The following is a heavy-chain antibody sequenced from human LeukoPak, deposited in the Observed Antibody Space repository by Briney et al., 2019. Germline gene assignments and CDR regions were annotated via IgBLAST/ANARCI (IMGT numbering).Heavy chain of an antibody. CDR1: GFSFNNYA. Sequence: GGSLRLSCAASGFSFNNYAMTWVRLAPGKGLEWVSYISSSSSTIYYADSVKGRFTISRDNAKNSLYLQMNSLRAEDTAVYYCARDSSSWSNYWGQGTLVTVSS. CDR2: ISSSSSTI. V-gene: IGHV3-48*04. J-gene: IGHJ4*02. CDR3: ARDSSSWSNY. D-gene: IGHD6-13*01.